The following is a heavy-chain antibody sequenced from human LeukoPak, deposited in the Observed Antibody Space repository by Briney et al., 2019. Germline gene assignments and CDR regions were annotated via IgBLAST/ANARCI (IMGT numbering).Heavy chain of an antibody. CDR2: IGGNGAT. J-gene: IGHJ4*02. V-gene: IGHV3-23*01. CDR1: GFTFSTSA. D-gene: IGHD2-15*01. CDR3: ARHSSQGTFDN. Sequence: GGSLRLSCAASGFTFSTSAMSWVRQAPGKGLEWVSAIGGNGATYYAESVKGRFTISRDTSRNTLYLQMNSLRAEDTAVYNCARHSSQGTFDNWGQGALVTVSS.